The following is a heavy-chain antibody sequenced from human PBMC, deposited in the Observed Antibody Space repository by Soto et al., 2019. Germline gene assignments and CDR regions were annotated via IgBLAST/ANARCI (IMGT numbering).Heavy chain of an antibody. CDR2: IYYSGSP. CDR1: GGSISSSSYY. CDR3: ASERGIYCNSGTCYRFDY. Sequence: SETLSLTCTVSGGSISSSSYYWGWIRQPPGKGLEWIGSIYYSGSPFYNPSLKSRVTISVDTSKNQFSLKLSSVTAADTAVYYCASERGIYCNSGTCYRFDYWGQGTLVTVSS. V-gene: IGHV4-39*01. D-gene: IGHD2-15*01. J-gene: IGHJ4*02.